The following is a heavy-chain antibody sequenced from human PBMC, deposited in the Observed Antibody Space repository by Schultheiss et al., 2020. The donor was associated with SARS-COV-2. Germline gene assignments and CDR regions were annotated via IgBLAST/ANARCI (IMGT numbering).Heavy chain of an antibody. CDR3: ARGYYDFWSGYYTDYYYYYMDV. CDR1: GGSFSGYY. Sequence: SETLSLTCAVYGGSFSGYYWSWIRQHPGKGLEWIGYIYYSGSTNYNPSLKSRVTISVDTSKNQFSLKLSSVTAADTAVYYCARGYYDFWSGYYTDYYYYYMDVWGKGTTVTVSS. D-gene: IGHD3-3*01. CDR2: IYYSGST. V-gene: IGHV4-59*08. J-gene: IGHJ6*03.